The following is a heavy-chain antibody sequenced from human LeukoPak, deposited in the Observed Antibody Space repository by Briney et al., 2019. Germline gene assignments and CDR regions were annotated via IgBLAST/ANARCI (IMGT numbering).Heavy chain of an antibody. D-gene: IGHD3-9*01. J-gene: IGHJ4*02. CDR3: ARGRYDILTGYED. CDR1: GYSISSGYY. CDR2: IYHSGST. Sequence: PSETLSLTCTVSGYSISSGYYWGWIRQPPGKGLEWIGSIYHSGSTYYNPSLKSRVTISVDTSKNQFSLKLSSVTAADTAVYYCARGRYDILTGYEDWGQGTLVTVSS. V-gene: IGHV4-38-2*02.